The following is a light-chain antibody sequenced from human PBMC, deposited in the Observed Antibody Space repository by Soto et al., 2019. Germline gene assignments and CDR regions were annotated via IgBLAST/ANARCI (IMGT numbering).Light chain of an antibody. Sequence: QSVLTQPPSASGTPGQRVTISCSGSSSNIGSNTVNWYQQLPGTAPKLLIYSNNQRPSGVPDRFSGSKSGTSASLAISGLQSEDEADYYCEALDDSLNGFWVFGGGTKLTVL. V-gene: IGLV1-44*01. CDR3: EALDDSLNGFWV. CDR2: SNN. J-gene: IGLJ3*02. CDR1: SSNIGSNT.